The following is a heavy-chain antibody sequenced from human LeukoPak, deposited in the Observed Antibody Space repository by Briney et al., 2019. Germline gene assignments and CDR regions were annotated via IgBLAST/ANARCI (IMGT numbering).Heavy chain of an antibody. D-gene: IGHD1-1*01. Sequence: SETLSLTCTVSGGSISSGDYYWSWIRQPPGKGLEWIGYIYYSGSTYYNPSLKSRVTISVDTSKNQFSLELSSVTAADTAVYYCARDRGWNPHYFDYWGQGTLVTVSS. V-gene: IGHV4-30-4*01. J-gene: IGHJ4*02. CDR3: ARDRGWNPHYFDY. CDR2: IYYSGST. CDR1: GGSISSGDYY.